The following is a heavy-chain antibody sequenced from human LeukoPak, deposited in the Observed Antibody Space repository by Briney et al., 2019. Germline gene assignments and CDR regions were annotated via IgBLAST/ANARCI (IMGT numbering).Heavy chain of an antibody. Sequence: GGSLRLSCAASGFTFSSYWMHWVRQAPGKGLVWVSRINSDGSSIMYADSVKGRFTISRDNARNTLYLQINSLRAEDTAVYYCARDFAGWGYFDLWGRGTQVTVSS. CDR2: INSDGSSI. V-gene: IGHV3-74*03. CDR3: ARDFAGWGYFDL. CDR1: GFTFSSYW. D-gene: IGHD3-9*01. J-gene: IGHJ2*01.